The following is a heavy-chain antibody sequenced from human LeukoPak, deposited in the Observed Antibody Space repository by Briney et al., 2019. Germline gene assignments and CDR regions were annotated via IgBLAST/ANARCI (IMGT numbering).Heavy chain of an antibody. CDR3: VRGAPFDY. V-gene: IGHV3-74*01. Sequence: GGSLRLSCAASGFTFSNYWMHWIRQAPGNGLIWVSRINSDGSSTAYADSVKGRFTISRDNAENTLYLQMNSLRVEDTAVYYCVRGAPFDYWGQGILVTVSS. J-gene: IGHJ4*02. CDR1: GFTFSNYW. CDR2: INSDGSST.